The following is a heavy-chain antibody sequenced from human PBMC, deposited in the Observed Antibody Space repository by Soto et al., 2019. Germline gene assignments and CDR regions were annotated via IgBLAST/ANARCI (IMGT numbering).Heavy chain of an antibody. CDR1: VFTFSSYA. CDR2: ISYDGSNK. J-gene: IGHJ6*02. D-gene: IGHD3-3*01. CDR3: ARDYDFWSGYYSHLGYYYGMDV. Sequence: GGSLRLSCAASVFTFSSYAMQWVRQAPGKGLEWVAVISYDGSNKYYADSVKGRFTISRENSKNTLHLQMNRLRAEDTAVYYCARDYDFWSGYYSHLGYYYGMDVSGQGTTVTVSS. V-gene: IGHV3-30-3*01.